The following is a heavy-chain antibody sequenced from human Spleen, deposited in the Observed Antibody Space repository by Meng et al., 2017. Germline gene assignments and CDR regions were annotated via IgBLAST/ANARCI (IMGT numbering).Heavy chain of an antibody. CDR3: ARDHSNYDFDY. Sequence: LLESRGGAVKPGRSLRLSGAGSGCNSSDYAMHWVRQAPGKGLEWVAGMSLDGTYKYYADSVKGRFTISRDNSKNTLYLQMNSLRAEDTAVYYCARDHSNYDFDYWGQGTLVTVSS. CDR1: GCNSSDYA. D-gene: IGHD4-11*01. J-gene: IGHJ4*02. CDR2: MSLDGTYK. V-gene: IGHV3-30*07.